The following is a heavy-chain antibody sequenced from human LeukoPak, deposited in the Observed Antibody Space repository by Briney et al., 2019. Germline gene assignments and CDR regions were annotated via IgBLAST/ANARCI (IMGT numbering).Heavy chain of an antibody. CDR2: IKHEGSEK. J-gene: IGHJ6*04. Sequence: GGSLRLSCAASGFTSTSYWMSWVRQAPGKGLEWVANIKHEGSEKYYVDSVKDRFTISRDNAKNSLYLQMNSLRAEDTAVYYCARRLLWFGELGYGMDVWGKGTTVTVSS. D-gene: IGHD3-10*01. CDR3: ARRLLWFGELGYGMDV. V-gene: IGHV3-7*03. CDR1: GFTSTSYW.